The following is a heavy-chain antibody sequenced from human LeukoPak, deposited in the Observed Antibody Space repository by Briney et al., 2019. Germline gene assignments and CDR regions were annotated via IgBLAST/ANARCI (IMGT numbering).Heavy chain of an antibody. D-gene: IGHD2-2*02. CDR3: ARRKGYCSSTSCYIYYYYYMDV. CDR1: GFTFSSYW. Sequence: GGSLRLSCAASGFTFSSYWMSWVRQAPGKGLEWVANVKKDGSEKYYVDSVKGRFTISRDNAKNSLYLQMNSLRAEDTAVYYCARRKGYCSSTSCYIYYYYYMDVWGKGTTVTVSS. J-gene: IGHJ6*03. CDR2: VKKDGSEK. V-gene: IGHV3-7*01.